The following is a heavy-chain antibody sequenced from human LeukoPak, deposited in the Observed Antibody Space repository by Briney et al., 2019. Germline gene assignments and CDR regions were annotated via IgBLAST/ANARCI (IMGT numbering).Heavy chain of an antibody. CDR1: GFTFSSYG. CDR3: ARNSGSYSYFDY. V-gene: IGHV3-30*02. CDR2: IRYDGSNK. J-gene: IGHJ4*02. Sequence: GGSLRLSCAASGFTFSSYGMHWVRQAPGKGLEWVAFIRYDGSNKYYADSVKGRFTISRDNSKNTLYLQINSLRAEDTAVYYCARNSGSYSYFDYWGQGTLVTVSS. D-gene: IGHD3-10*01.